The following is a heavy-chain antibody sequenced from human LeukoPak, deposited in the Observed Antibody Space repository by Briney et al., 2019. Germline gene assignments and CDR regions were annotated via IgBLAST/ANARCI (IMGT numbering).Heavy chain of an antibody. J-gene: IGHJ5*02. CDR1: GGSISSYY. V-gene: IGHV4-59*01. Sequence: SETLSLTCTVSGGSISSYYWSWIRQPPGKGLEWIGYIYYSGSTNYNPSLKSRVTISVDTSKNQFSLKLSSVTAADTAVYYCARAMEDDYGDYDGDWFDPWGQGTLVTVSS. CDR3: ARAMEDDYGDYDGDWFDP. D-gene: IGHD4-17*01. CDR2: IYYSGST.